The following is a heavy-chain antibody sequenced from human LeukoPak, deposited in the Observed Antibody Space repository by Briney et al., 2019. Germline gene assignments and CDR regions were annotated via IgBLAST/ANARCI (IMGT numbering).Heavy chain of an antibody. CDR3: AREAWGTVTDY. CDR2: ISSSSSYT. J-gene: IGHJ4*02. Sequence: GGSLRLSCAASGFTFSSYAMSWVRQAPGKGLEWVSYISSSSSYTNYADSVKGRFTISRDNAKNSLYLQMNSLRAEDTAVYYCAREAWGTVTDYWGLGTLVTVSS. V-gene: IGHV3-21*01. CDR1: GFTFSSYA. D-gene: IGHD4-17*01.